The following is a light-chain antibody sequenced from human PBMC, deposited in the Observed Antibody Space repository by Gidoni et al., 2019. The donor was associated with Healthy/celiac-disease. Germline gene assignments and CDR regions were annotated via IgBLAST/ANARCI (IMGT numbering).Light chain of an antibody. V-gene: IGKV1-39*01. CDR3: QQSYSTPLT. CDR1: QSISSY. J-gene: IGKJ4*02. Sequence: DIQLTQSPSSLSASVVDRVTITCRASQSISSYFNWYQQKPRKAPKLLIYAASSLQIGVPSRFSGSGSGTDFTLTISSLQPEDFATYYCQQSYSTPLTFGGGTKVEIK. CDR2: AAS.